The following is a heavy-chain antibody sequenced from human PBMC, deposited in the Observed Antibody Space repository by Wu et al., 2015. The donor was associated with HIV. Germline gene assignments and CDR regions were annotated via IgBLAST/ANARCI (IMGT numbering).Heavy chain of an antibody. CDR3: TRDAPPVTTEFDY. CDR2: INPASGST. J-gene: IGHJ4*02. Sequence: QVQLVQSGAEVKKPGASVKVSCGTSGYTFTNYYIHWVRQAPGHGLEWMGWINPASGSTIYSEHFEGRLTVTSDTSVNTVYMELDTLIPGDTAVYYCTRDAPPVTTEFDYWGQGTLVTVSS. CDR1: GYTFTNYY. D-gene: IGHD1-1*01. V-gene: IGHV1-2*02.